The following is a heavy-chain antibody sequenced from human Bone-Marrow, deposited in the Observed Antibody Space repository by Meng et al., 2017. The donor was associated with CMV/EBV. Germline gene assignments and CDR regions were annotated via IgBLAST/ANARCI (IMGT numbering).Heavy chain of an antibody. CDR2: INEDGSLT. CDR1: AFTVSMNH. D-gene: IGHD2-2*01. CDR3: ARDFSLVVVPAAIPSHGMDV. J-gene: IGHJ6*02. Sequence: GESLKISCVVCAFTVSMNHMSWVRQAPGKGLVWVSRINEDGSLTNYADAVKGRFTISRDNAKNSLYLQMNSLRAEDTAVYYCARDFSLVVVPAAIPSHGMDVWGQGTTVTVSS. V-gene: IGHV3-74*01.